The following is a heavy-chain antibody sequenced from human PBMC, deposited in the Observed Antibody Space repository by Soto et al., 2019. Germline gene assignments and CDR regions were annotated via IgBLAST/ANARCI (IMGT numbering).Heavy chain of an antibody. CDR2: MNPNSGNT. CDR1: GYTFTSYD. V-gene: IGHV1-8*01. Sequence: QVQLVQSGAEVKKPGASVKVSCKASGYTFTSYDFNWVRQDTGQGLEWMGWMNPNSGNTGYVQKFQGRIPMTRHTSISTAYMELSSLRSEDTAVYCCTRGAAFDIWGQGTMVTVSS. CDR3: TRGAAFDI. J-gene: IGHJ3*02.